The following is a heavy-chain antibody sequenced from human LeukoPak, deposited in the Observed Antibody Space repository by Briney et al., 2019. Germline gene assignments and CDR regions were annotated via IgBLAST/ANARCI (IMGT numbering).Heavy chain of an antibody. CDR1: KFTFNNYA. V-gene: IGHV3-30*02. J-gene: IGHJ4*02. CDR2: IRYDGSNK. D-gene: IGHD3-22*01. CDR3: AKAPYYYDSSGYYPVDY. Sequence: GGSLRLSCLASKFTFNNYAMHWVRQAPGKGLEWVAFIRYDGSNKYYADSVKGRFTISRDNSKNTLYLQMNSLRAEDTAVYYCAKAPYYYDSSGYYPVDYWGQGTLVTVSS.